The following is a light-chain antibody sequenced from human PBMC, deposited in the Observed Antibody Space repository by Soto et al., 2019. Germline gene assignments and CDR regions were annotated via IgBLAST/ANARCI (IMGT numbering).Light chain of an antibody. CDR3: CSYTTCSNWG. CDR1: SSDVGGYNY. Sequence: QSALTQPASVSGSPGQSITISCTGTSSDVGGYNYVSWYQQHPGKAPKLIIYEVSNRPSGVPNRFSGSKSGNTASLTISGRLAEDEAAYYCCSYTTCSNWGFGGGTKLTVL. J-gene: IGLJ3*02. CDR2: EVS. V-gene: IGLV2-14*01.